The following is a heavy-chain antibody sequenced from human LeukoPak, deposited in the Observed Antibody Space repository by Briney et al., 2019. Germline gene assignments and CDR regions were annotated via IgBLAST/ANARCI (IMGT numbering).Heavy chain of an antibody. CDR1: GFTFSSYS. CDR2: ISSSSSYI. V-gene: IGHV3-21*01. Sequence: PGGSLRLSCAASGFTFSSYSMNWVRQAPGKGLEWVSSISSSSSYIYYADSVKGRFTISSDNAKNSLYLQMNSLRAEDTAVYYCARSWDIVVVPAATNWFDPWGQGTLVTVSS. J-gene: IGHJ5*02. D-gene: IGHD2-2*01. CDR3: ARSWDIVVVPAATNWFDP.